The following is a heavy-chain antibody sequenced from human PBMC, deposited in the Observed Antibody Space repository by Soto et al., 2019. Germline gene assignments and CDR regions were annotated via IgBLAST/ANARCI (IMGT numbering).Heavy chain of an antibody. CDR2: IYYSWSN. Sequence: QVQLQESGPGLVKPSETLSLTCTVSGGSVSSGSYYWSWIRQPPGKGLECIGYIYYSWSNNYNPCMQSRVTISVDTYKNPFSLKLSPVADADTAVYYCGGALVLRYFDDYWGQGTLVTVSS. J-gene: IGHJ4*02. V-gene: IGHV4-61*01. D-gene: IGHD3-9*01. CDR1: GGSVSSGSYY. CDR3: GGALVLRYFDDY.